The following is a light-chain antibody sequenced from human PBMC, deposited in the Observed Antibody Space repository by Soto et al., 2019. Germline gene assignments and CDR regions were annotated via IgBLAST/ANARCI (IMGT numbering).Light chain of an antibody. CDR3: QSYDSSLSVYV. J-gene: IGLJ1*01. CDR1: SSNIGAGYD. Sequence: QSVLTQPPSVSGAPGQRVTISCTGSSSNIGAGYDVHWYQQLPGTAPKLLIYGNSNRPSGAPDRFSGSKSGTSASLAITGLQAEDEADYYCQSYDSSLSVYVFGTGTKVTLL. V-gene: IGLV1-40*01. CDR2: GNS.